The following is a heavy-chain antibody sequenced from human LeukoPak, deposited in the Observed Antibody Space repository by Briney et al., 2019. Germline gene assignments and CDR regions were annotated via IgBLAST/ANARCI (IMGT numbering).Heavy chain of an antibody. CDR2: IYPGDSDT. D-gene: IGHD4-17*01. CDR1: GYSFTIYW. J-gene: IGHJ4*02. Sequence: GESLKISCKDFGYSFTIYWIAWVRQMPGKGLEWMGIIYPGDSDTRYSPSFQGQVTISADKSINTAYLQWSSLKASDTAMYYCARYDYDDARGVYWGQGTLVTVSS. CDR3: ARYDYDDARGVY. V-gene: IGHV5-51*01.